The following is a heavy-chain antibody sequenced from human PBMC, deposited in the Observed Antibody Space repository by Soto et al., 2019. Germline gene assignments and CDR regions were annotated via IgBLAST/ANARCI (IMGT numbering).Heavy chain of an antibody. Sequence: SETLSLTCTVSGGSIISGDYYWSWIRQPPGKGLEWIGYIYYSGSTYYNPSLKSRVTISVDTSKNQFSLKLSSVTAADTAVYYCARERAYCGGDCYSDAFDIWGQGTMVTVS. V-gene: IGHV4-30-4*01. CDR3: ARERAYCGGDCYSDAFDI. CDR2: IYYSGST. D-gene: IGHD2-21*02. J-gene: IGHJ3*02. CDR1: GGSIISGDYY.